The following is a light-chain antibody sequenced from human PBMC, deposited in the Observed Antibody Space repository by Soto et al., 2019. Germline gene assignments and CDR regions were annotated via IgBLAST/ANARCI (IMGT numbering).Light chain of an antibody. V-gene: IGKV1-12*01. CDR3: QQANSFPIT. CDR2: AAS. Sequence: DIQMTRSPSSVSSSVGDRVTISCRASQGVSSYLAWYQQKPGKAPNLLIYAASSLQSGVPSRFSGSGSGTDFTLTISSLQPEDFATYYCQQANSFPITFGQGTRLEIK. J-gene: IGKJ5*01. CDR1: QGVSSY.